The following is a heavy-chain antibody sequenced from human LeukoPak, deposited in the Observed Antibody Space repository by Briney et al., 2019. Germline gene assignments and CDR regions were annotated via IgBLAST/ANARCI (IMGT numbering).Heavy chain of an antibody. CDR3: ARGPLLWFRSRPSHDY. CDR2: INHSGST. J-gene: IGHJ4*02. V-gene: IGHV4-34*01. Sequence: ASETLSLTCAVYGVSFSGYYWGWIRPPPRKGLEWIGEINHSGSTNFNPSLKSRVIISVDTSTNQFSPKLSSVTAADTAVYYCARGPLLWFRSRPSHDYWGQGTLVTVSS. D-gene: IGHD3-10*01. CDR1: GVSFSGYY.